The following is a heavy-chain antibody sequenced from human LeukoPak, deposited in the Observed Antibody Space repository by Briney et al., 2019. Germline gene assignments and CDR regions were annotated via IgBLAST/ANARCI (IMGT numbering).Heavy chain of an antibody. Sequence: RASVKVSCKASGYTFTGYYMHWVRQAPGQGLEWMGWINPNSGGTNYAQKFQGRVTMTRDTSISTAYMELSRLRSDDTAVYYCARLAHCSSTSCPGGYFDYWGQGTLVTVSS. V-gene: IGHV1-2*02. D-gene: IGHD2-2*01. J-gene: IGHJ4*02. CDR2: INPNSGGT. CDR3: ARLAHCSSTSCPGGYFDY. CDR1: GYTFTGYY.